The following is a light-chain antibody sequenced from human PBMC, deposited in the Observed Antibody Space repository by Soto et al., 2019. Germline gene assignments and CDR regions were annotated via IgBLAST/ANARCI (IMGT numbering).Light chain of an antibody. Sequence: EIVMTQSPATLSVSPGERATLSCRASQSVSSNLAWYQQKPGQAPRLLIYSASTRATDIPARFSGSGSGTEFTLTISSLQSEDFAVYYCKQYNNWPPLTFGGGTKVEI. CDR1: QSVSSN. CDR3: KQYNNWPPLT. J-gene: IGKJ4*01. CDR2: SAS. V-gene: IGKV3-15*01.